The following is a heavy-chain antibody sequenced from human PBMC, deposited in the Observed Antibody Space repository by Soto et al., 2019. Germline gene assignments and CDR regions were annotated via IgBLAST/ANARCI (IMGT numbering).Heavy chain of an antibody. CDR3: TTVPSHYVWRNYRGDFDY. D-gene: IGHD3-16*01. J-gene: IGHJ4*02. CDR2: IISKNDGGTL. Sequence: PGGSLRLSCAASGFTSSHAWMNWVRQAPGKGLEWVGRIISKNDGGTLDYAAPVKGRFTISRDDSKNTVYLQMNSLKTEDTAVYYCTTVPSHYVWRNYRGDFDYWGQETLVTVSS. V-gene: IGHV3-15*07. CDR1: GFTSSHAW.